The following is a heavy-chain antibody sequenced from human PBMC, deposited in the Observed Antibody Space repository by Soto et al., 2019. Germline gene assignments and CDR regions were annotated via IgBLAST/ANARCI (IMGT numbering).Heavy chain of an antibody. J-gene: IGHJ5*02. CDR1: GGSFSGYY. V-gene: IGHV4-34*01. Sequence: PSETLSLTCAVYGGSFSGYYWSWIRQPPGKGLEWIGEINHSGSTNYNPSLKSRVTISVDTSKNQFSLKLSSVTAADTAVYYCARSGSYYDFSYHWGQGTLVTVS. CDR2: INHSGST. D-gene: IGHD1-26*01. CDR3: ARSGSYYDFSYH.